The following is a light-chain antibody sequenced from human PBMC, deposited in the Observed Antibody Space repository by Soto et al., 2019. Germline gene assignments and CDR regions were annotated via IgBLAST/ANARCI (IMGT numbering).Light chain of an antibody. J-gene: IGKJ1*01. CDR1: QSVSNN. V-gene: IGKV3-15*01. CDR3: QQYNTWWT. Sequence: EIVMTQSPATLSVSXGERATLSCRASQSVSNNLAWYQKKPGQAPRLLIYGASTRATGIPARFSGSGSGTEFTLTISSLQSEDFAVYYCQQYNTWWTFGQGTRVEIK. CDR2: GAS.